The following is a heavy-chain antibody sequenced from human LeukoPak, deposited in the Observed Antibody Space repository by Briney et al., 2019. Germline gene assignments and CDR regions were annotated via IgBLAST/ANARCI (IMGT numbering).Heavy chain of an antibody. Sequence: PSETLSLTCTVSGGSISSYYWSWIRQPPGKGLEWIGYIYTSGSTNYNPSLKSRVTISVDTSKNQFSLKLSSVTAADTAVYYCANLMGYCSSTSCNPWFDPWGQGTLVTVSP. D-gene: IGHD2-2*01. CDR2: IYTSGST. V-gene: IGHV4-4*09. J-gene: IGHJ5*02. CDR1: GGSISSYY. CDR3: ANLMGYCSSTSCNPWFDP.